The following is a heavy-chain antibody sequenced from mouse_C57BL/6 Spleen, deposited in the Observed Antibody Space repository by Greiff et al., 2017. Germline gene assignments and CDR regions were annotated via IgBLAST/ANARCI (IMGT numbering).Heavy chain of an antibody. Sequence: ESGPGLVKPSQSLSLTCSVTGYSITSGYYWNWIRQFPGNKLEWMGYISYDGSNNYNPSLKNRSSITRDTSKNQFFLKLNSVTTEDTATYCGARDRGPGTPFYYWGQGTTLTVSS. CDR3: ARDRGPGTPFYY. CDR2: ISYDGSN. J-gene: IGHJ2*01. CDR1: GYSITSGYY. D-gene: IGHD4-1*01. V-gene: IGHV3-6*01.